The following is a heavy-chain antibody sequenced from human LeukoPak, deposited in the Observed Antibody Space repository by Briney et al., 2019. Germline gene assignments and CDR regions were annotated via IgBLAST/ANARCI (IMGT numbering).Heavy chain of an antibody. CDR3: ARDLAAAGTSYYYYGMDG. V-gene: IGHV3-30-3*01. CDR1: GFTFSSYA. Sequence: PGGSLRLSCAASGFTFSSYAMHWVRQAPGKGLEWVAVISYDGSNKYYADSVKGRFTISRDNSKNTLYLQMNSLRAEDTAVYYCARDLAAAGTSYYYYGMDGWGQGTTVTVSS. J-gene: IGHJ6*02. D-gene: IGHD6-13*01. CDR2: ISYDGSNK.